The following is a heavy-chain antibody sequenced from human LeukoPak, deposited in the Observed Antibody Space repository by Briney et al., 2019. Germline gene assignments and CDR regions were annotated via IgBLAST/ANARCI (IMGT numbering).Heavy chain of an antibody. CDR2: ISYDGSNK. J-gene: IGHJ4*02. CDR3: ANLPLDDVADNGGSDY. Sequence: GGSLRLSCAASGFTFRSYAMHWVRQAPGKGLERVAVISYDGSNKYYADSVKGRFTISRDNSKNTLSLQMNSLRAEGTAVYYCANLPLDDVADNGGSDYWGQGTLVTVSS. V-gene: IGHV3-30*04. CDR1: GFTFRSYA. D-gene: IGHD3-16*01.